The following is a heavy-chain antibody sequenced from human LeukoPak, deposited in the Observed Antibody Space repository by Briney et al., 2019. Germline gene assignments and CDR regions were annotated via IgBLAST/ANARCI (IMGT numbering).Heavy chain of an antibody. Sequence: PSETLSLTCTVAGDSISSGGYYWSWIRQPPGKGLEWIGYLYYSGSTNYNPSLKSRVTISVDTSKNQFSLKLSSVTAADTAVYYCAEAREYYDLLTGYYNDAFDIWGQGTMVTVSS. D-gene: IGHD3-9*01. V-gene: IGHV4-61*08. CDR3: AEAREYYDLLTGYYNDAFDI. CDR1: GDSISSGGYY. CDR2: LYYSGST. J-gene: IGHJ3*02.